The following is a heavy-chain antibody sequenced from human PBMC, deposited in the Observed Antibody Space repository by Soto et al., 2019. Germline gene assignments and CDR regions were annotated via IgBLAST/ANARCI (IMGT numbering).Heavy chain of an antibody. D-gene: IGHD3-9*01. V-gene: IGHV1-8*01. CDR2: MNPNSGNT. Sequence: ASVKVSCKASGYTFTSYDINWVRQATGQGLEWMGWMNPNSGNTGYAQKFQGRVTMTRNTSISTAYMELSSLRSEDTAVYYCAVQLRYFDWLLGYVFWFDPWGQGTLVTVSS. CDR3: AVQLRYFDWLLGYVFWFDP. J-gene: IGHJ5*02. CDR1: GYTFTSYD.